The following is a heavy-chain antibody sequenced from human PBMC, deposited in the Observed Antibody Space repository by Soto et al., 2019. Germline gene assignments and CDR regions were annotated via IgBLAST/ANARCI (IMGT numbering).Heavy chain of an antibody. V-gene: IGHV3-23*01. CDR1: GFTFSNYA. CDR2: LSGSGGST. D-gene: IGHD2-2*01. CDR3: AKDTVPVATPWFDP. Sequence: EVPLLESGGGLVQPGGSLRLSCAASGFTFSNYAMSWVRQAPGKGLEWVSTLSGSGGSTYYADSVKARFTISRDNSKNTLYLQMNSLRAEDTAVYYCAKDTVPVATPWFDPWGQGTLVTVSS. J-gene: IGHJ5*02.